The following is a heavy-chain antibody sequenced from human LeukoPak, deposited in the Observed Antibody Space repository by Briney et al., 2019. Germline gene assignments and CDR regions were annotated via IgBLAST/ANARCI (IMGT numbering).Heavy chain of an antibody. CDR3: ARAYYYDSSGTEPFDY. CDR2: IYPGDSDT. J-gene: IGHJ4*02. V-gene: IGHV5-51*01. D-gene: IGHD3-22*01. Sequence: GESLKISCKGSGYSFTSYWIGWVRQMPGKGLEWMGIIYPGDSDTRYSPSFQGQVTISADKSISTAYLQWSSLKASDTAMYYRARAYYYDSSGTEPFDYWGQGTLVTVSS. CDR1: GYSFTSYW.